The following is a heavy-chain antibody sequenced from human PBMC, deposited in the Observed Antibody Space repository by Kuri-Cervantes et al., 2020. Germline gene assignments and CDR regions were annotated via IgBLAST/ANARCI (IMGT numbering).Heavy chain of an antibody. CDR2: ISYDGSNK. J-gene: IGHJ4*02. D-gene: IGHD3-22*01. V-gene: IGHV3-30-3*01. Sequence: GESLKISCAASGFTFSSYAMHWVRQAPGKGLEWVAVISYDGSNKYYADTVKGRFTMSRDNAKNSLYLQMNSLRAEDTAVYYCGGGYYDSSGYYLGVGYWGQGTLVTVSS. CDR3: GGGYYDSSGYYLGVGY. CDR1: GFTFSSYA.